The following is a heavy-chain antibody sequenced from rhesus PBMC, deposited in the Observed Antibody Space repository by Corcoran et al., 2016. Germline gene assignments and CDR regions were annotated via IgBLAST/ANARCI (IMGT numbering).Heavy chain of an antibody. J-gene: IGHJ4*01. V-gene: IGHV4-169*01. Sequence: QLQLQESGPGLVKPSETLSVTCAVSGDSISSSYWSWIRQAPGKGLGWIGYIYGMGSSTNYNPSRKSRVTRSVDTSKNQLSLKLSSGTAADTAVYYCARGGGIAAATYDYWGQGVLVTVSS. D-gene: IGHD6-43*01. CDR2: IYGMGSST. CDR1: GDSISSSY. CDR3: ARGGGIAAATYDY.